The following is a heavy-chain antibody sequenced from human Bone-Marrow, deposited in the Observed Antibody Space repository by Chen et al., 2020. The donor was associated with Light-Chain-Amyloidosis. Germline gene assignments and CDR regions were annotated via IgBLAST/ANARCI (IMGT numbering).Heavy chain of an antibody. CDR1: GFTFSSYW. Sequence: EVQLVESGGGLVQPGGSLRLSCAASGFTFSSYWMHWVRQAPGKGLVWVSRINGDGSSTSYADSVKGRFTISRDNAKNTLYLQMNSLRAEDTAVYYCARAYCSGDSRPNSLGYWGQGTLVTVSS. CDR3: ARAYCSGDSRPNSLGY. D-gene: IGHD2-15*01. J-gene: IGHJ4*02. CDR2: INGDGSST. V-gene: IGHV3-74*01.